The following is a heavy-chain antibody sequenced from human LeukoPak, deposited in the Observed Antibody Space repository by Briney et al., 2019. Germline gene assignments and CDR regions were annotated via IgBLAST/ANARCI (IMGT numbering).Heavy chain of an antibody. CDR3: ARHFTYYYDSNGYPRDAFDV. V-gene: IGHV4-59*08. Sequence: PSETLSLTCTVSGGSISGYYWSWIRQSPGRGLVWIGYIYYSGSTNYNPSLKSRVTISVDMSKNQFSLKLSSVTAADTALYYCARHFTYYYDSNGYPRDAFDVWGQGTVVTVSS. J-gene: IGHJ3*01. D-gene: IGHD3-22*01. CDR2: IYYSGST. CDR1: GGSISGYY.